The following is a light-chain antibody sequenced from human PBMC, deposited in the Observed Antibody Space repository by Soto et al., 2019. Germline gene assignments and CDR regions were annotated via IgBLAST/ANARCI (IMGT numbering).Light chain of an antibody. CDR2: AAS. CDR3: QQYYSYPS. CDR1: QGISSY. Sequence: AILMTQSPSSFSASTGDRVTITCRSSQGISSYLAWYQQKPGKAPKLLIYAASTLQSGVPSRFSGSGAGTDFTLTISCLQSEDGATYYCQQYYSYPSFGPGTKVDIK. J-gene: IGKJ3*01. V-gene: IGKV1-8*01.